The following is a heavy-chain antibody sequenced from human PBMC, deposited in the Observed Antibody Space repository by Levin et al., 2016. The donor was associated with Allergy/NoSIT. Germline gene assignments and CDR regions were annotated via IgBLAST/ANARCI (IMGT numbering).Heavy chain of an antibody. Sequence: ASVKVSCKASGYTFTSYGISWVRQAPGQGLEWMGWISAYNGNTNYAQKLQGRVTMTTDTSTSTAYMELRSLRSDDTAVYYCARDLDSSSWSYYYGMDVWGQGTTVTVSS. D-gene: IGHD6-13*01. CDR3: ARDLDSSSWSYYYGMDV. V-gene: IGHV1-18*01. J-gene: IGHJ6*02. CDR2: ISAYNGNT. CDR1: GYTFTSYG.